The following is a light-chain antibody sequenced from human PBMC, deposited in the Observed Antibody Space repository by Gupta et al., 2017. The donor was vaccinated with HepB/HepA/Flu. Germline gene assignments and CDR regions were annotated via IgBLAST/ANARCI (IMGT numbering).Light chain of an antibody. CDR1: QSVGSTY. Sequence: DIVLTQSPGTLSWSPGERATPSCSASQSVGSTYLAWYQQTPGQAPRLLIYGASSRATGIPDRFIGSGSGTDFTFTISRLEPEDFAVYYCQQYSSSPLTFGGGTKVEIK. CDR3: QQYSSSPLT. CDR2: GAS. V-gene: IGKV3-20*01. J-gene: IGKJ4*01.